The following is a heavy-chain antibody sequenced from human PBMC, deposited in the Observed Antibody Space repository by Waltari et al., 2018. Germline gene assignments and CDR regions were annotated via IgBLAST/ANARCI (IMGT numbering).Heavy chain of an antibody. CDR3: ARRTDSSSWYEYYFDY. Sequence: QLQLQESGPGLVKPSETLSLTCTVSGGSISSSSYYWGWIRQPPGKGLEWIGSIYYSGSTYYNPSLKSRVTISVDTSKNQFSLKLSSVTAADTAVYYCARRTDSSSWYEYYFDYWGQGTLVTVSS. CDR1: GGSISSSSYY. CDR2: IYYSGST. D-gene: IGHD6-13*01. V-gene: IGHV4-39*01. J-gene: IGHJ4*02.